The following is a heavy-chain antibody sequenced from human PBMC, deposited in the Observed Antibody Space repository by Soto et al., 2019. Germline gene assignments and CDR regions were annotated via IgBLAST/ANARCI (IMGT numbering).Heavy chain of an antibody. Sequence: GSLRLACAASVFTFSSYEMNWVRQAPGKGLEWVSYISSSGSTIYYADSVKGRFTISRDNAKNSLYLQMNSLRAEDTAVYYCARRNWNYYYYYGMDVWGQGTTVTVSS. CDR2: ISSSGSTI. V-gene: IGHV3-48*03. J-gene: IGHJ6*02. CDR1: VFTFSSYE. D-gene: IGHD1-1*01. CDR3: ARRNWNYYYYYGMDV.